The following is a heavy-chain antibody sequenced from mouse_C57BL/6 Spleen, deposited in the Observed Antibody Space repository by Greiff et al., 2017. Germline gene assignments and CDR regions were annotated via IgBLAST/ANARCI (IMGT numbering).Heavy chain of an antibody. CDR1: GFTFTDYY. J-gene: IGHJ2*01. Sequence: DVKLQESGGGLVQPGGSLSLSCAASGFTFTDYYMSWVRQPPGKALEWLGFIRNKANGYTTEYSASVKGRFTISRDNSQSILYLQMNALRAEDSATYYCARIWSYYFDYWGQGTTLTVSS. CDR2: IRNKANGYTT. V-gene: IGHV7-3*01. CDR3: ARIWSYYFDY. D-gene: IGHD1-1*02.